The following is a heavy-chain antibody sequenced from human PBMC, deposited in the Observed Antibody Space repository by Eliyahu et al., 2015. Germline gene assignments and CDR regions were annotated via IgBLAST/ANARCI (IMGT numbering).Heavy chain of an antibody. V-gene: IGHV5-10-1*03. J-gene: IGHJ5*02. CDR1: GYSFTSYW. CDR2: IDPSDSYT. CDR3: ASTVLRFLEWSNWFDP. Sequence: EVQLVQSGAEVKKPGESLRISXKGSGYSFTSYWISWVRQMPGKGLEWMGRIDPSDSYTNYSPSFQGHVTISADKSISTAYLQWSSLKASDTAMYYCASTVLRFLEWSNWFDPWGQGTLVTVSS. D-gene: IGHD3-3*01.